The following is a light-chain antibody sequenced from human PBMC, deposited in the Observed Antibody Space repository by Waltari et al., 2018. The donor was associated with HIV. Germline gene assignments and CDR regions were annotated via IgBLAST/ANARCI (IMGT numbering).Light chain of an antibody. Sequence: QSVLTQPPSASGTPGQRVTISCSGSSSNIGSNYVYWYQQLPGTAPKLLIYRNNQRPSGVPDRFSGSKSGTSASLAISGLRSEDEADYYCAAWDDSLSDLHWVFGGGTKLTVL. CDR1: SSNIGSNY. CDR2: RNN. V-gene: IGLV1-47*01. CDR3: AAWDDSLSDLHWV. J-gene: IGLJ3*02.